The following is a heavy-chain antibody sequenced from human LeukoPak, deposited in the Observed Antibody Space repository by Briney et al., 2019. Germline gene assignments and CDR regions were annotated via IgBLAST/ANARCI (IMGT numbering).Heavy chain of an antibody. CDR1: GFTFGTFE. Sequence: GGSLRLSCAASGFTFGTFEMTWVRQAPGKGLEWVSYISSRESTKYYADSVKGRFTISRDNAKNAVYLQMNSLRAEDTAVYYCARYCSTTSCHFYGMDVWGRGTSVTVSS. CDR2: ISSRESTK. J-gene: IGHJ6*02. D-gene: IGHD2-2*01. CDR3: ARYCSTTSCHFYGMDV. V-gene: IGHV3-48*03.